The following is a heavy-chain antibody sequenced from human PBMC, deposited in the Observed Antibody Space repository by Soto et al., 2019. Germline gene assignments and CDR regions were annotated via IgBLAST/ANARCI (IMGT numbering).Heavy chain of an antibody. CDR3: TRYTSTSRYSYFGMDV. CDR1: GFTFGDYA. D-gene: IGHD2-2*01. CDR2: IRSKAYGGTT. Sequence: LRLSCTGSGFTFGDYAMSWSRQAPGKGLEWVGVIRSKAYGGTTESAASVKGRFTISRDDSRSIAYLQMNSLQSEDTGVYYCTRYTSTSRYSYFGMDVWGHGTTVTVSS. J-gene: IGHJ6*02. V-gene: IGHV3-49*03.